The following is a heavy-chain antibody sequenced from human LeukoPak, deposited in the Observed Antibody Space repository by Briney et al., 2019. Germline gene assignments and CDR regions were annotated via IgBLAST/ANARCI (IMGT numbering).Heavy chain of an antibody. V-gene: IGHV3-23*01. CDR3: AKRGHYDFWSGYSTPDV. J-gene: IGHJ6*04. CDR1: GFTFSSHA. D-gene: IGHD3-3*01. CDR2: ISGSGGST. Sequence: PGGSLRLSCATSGFTFSSHAMSWVRQAPGKGLEWVSAISGSGGSTYYADSVKGRFTISRDNSKNTLYLQMNSLRAEDTAVYYCAKRGHYDFWSGYSTPDVWAKGPRSPSPQ.